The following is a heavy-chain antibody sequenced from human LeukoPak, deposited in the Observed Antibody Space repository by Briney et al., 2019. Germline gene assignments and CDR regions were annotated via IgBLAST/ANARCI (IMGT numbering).Heavy chain of an antibody. CDR2: ISGCGGST. CDR1: GFTFSSYA. V-gene: IGHV3-23*01. D-gene: IGHD5-18*01. Sequence: GGSLRLSCAASGFTFSSYAMSWVRQAPGKGLEWVSAISGCGGSTYYADSVKGRFTISRDNSKNTLYLQMNSLRAEDTAVYYCASDTAIPFDYWGQGTLVTVSS. CDR3: ASDTAIPFDY. J-gene: IGHJ4*02.